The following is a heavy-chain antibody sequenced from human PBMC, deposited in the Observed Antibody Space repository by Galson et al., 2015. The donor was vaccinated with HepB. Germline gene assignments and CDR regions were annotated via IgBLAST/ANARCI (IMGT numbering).Heavy chain of an antibody. CDR2: ISTSSTFI. D-gene: IGHD2-21*02. CDR1: GFPFSIYI. V-gene: IGHV3-21*01. Sequence: SLRLSCAASGFPFSIYIMNWVRQVPGKGLEWVSSISTSSTFIYYADSVQGRFTISRDNAKNSLYLEMNSLRDEETAVYYCARPMTCGSDCWRAFDIWGQGTMVTVSS. CDR3: ARPMTCGSDCWRAFDI. J-gene: IGHJ3*02.